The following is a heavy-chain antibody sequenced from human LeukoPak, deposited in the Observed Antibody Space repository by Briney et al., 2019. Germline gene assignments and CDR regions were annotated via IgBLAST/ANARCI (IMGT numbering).Heavy chain of an antibody. J-gene: IGHJ4*02. V-gene: IGHV1-69*04. Sequence: SVKVSCKASGGTFSSYAISWVRQAPGQGLEWMGRIIPILGIANYAQKFQGRVTITADKSTSTAYMELCSLRSEDTAVYYCARDENHVVVTSFDYWGQGTLVTVSS. CDR2: IIPILGIA. CDR3: ARDENHVVVTSFDY. D-gene: IGHD2-21*02. CDR1: GGTFSSYA.